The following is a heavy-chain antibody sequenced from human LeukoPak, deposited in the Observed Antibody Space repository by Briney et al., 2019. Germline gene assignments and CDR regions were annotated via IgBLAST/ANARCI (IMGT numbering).Heavy chain of an antibody. Sequence: GGSLRLSCAASGFTFSSYAMSWVRQAPGKGLEWVSAISGSGGSTYYADSVKGRFTISRDNSKNTLYLQMNSLRAQDTAVYYCAKAGSVYYYYYMDVWGKRTTVTVSS. V-gene: IGHV3-23*01. CDR1: GFTFSSYA. CDR3: AKAGSVYYYYYMDV. J-gene: IGHJ6*03. CDR2: ISGSGGST. D-gene: IGHD3-10*01.